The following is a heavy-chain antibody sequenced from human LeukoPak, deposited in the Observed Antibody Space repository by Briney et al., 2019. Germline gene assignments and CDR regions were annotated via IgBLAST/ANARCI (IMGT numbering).Heavy chain of an antibody. Sequence: GGSLRLSCAASGFTFSSYEMNWVRQAPGKGLEWVSYISSSGSTIYYADSVKGRFTISRDNAKNSLYLQMNSLRAEDTAVCYCARIGVVAYSGSYWGQGTLVTVSS. D-gene: IGHD1-26*01. J-gene: IGHJ4*02. CDR3: ARIGVVAYSGSY. CDR2: ISSSGSTI. V-gene: IGHV3-48*03. CDR1: GFTFSSYE.